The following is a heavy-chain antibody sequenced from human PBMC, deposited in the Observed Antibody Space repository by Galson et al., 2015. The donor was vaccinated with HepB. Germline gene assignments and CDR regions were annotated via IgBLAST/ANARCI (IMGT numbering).Heavy chain of an antibody. CDR1: GFTFSNYG. Sequence: SLRLSCAASGFTFSNYGMHWVRQAPGKGLEWVAIILYDGSKEYYADSVKGRFTISRDNSKNTVYLVMNSLTAEDTAVHYCAKDSTGVYFDSWGQGTLVTVSS. D-gene: IGHD7-27*01. CDR3: AKDSTGVYFDS. CDR2: ILYDGSKE. J-gene: IGHJ4*02. V-gene: IGHV3-30*18.